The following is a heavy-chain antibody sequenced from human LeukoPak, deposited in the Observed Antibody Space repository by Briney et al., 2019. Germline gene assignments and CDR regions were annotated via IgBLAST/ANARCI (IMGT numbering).Heavy chain of an antibody. CDR2: IYYSGST. J-gene: IGHJ6*03. CDR3: ARGIVGASYYYYMDV. Sequence: SETLSLTCTVSGGFISSYYWSWIRQPPGKGLEWIGYIYYSGSTNFNPSLKSRVTISLDTSQNQFSLKLSSVTAADTAVYYCARGIVGASYYYYMDVWGKGSTVTVSS. V-gene: IGHV4-59*01. D-gene: IGHD1-26*01. CDR1: GGFISSYY.